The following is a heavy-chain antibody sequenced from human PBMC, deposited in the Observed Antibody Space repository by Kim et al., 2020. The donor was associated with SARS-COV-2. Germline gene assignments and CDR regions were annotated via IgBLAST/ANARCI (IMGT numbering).Heavy chain of an antibody. CDR2: ISGSGGST. CDR1: GFTFSSYA. D-gene: IGHD3-3*01. V-gene: IGHV3-23*01. Sequence: GGSLRLSCAASGFTFSSYAMSWVRQAPGKGLEWVSAISGSGGSTYYADSVKGRFTISRDNSKNTLYLQMNSLRAEDTAVYYCAKWAGGGFWSGYPKSYYYYYGMDVWGQGTTVTVSS. CDR3: AKWAGGGFWSGYPKSYYYYYGMDV. J-gene: IGHJ6*02.